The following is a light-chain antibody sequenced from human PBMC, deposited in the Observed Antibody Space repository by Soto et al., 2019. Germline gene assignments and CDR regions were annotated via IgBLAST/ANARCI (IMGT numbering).Light chain of an antibody. CDR2: AAS. Sequence: DIQMTQSPSSVSASVGDTVTITCRASQDISSWVAWYQQKPGKAPKLLISAASSLQSGVPTRFSGSGSGTDFTLIISGLPPEDFATYFCQHSDSFPFTFGGGTKVEIK. J-gene: IGKJ4*01. CDR1: QDISSW. V-gene: IGKV1-12*01. CDR3: QHSDSFPFT.